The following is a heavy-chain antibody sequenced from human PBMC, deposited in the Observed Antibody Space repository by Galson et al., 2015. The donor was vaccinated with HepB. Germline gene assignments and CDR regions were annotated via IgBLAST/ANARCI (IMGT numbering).Heavy chain of an antibody. CDR3: AKGHSSSWLLDY. Sequence: SVKVSCKASGGTFSSYAISWVRQAPGRGLEWMGGIIPIFGTANYAQKFQGRVTITADESTSTAYMELSSLRSEDTAVYYCAKGHSSSWLLDYWGQGTLVTVSS. CDR2: IIPIFGTA. V-gene: IGHV1-69*13. J-gene: IGHJ4*02. D-gene: IGHD6-13*01. CDR1: GGTFSSYA.